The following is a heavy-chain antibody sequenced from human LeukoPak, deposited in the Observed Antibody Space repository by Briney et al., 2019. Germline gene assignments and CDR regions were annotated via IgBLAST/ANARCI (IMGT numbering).Heavy chain of an antibody. Sequence: GGSLRLSCAASGFTFSSYGMHWVRQAPGKGLEWVAVIWYDGSNKYYADSVKGRFTISGDNSKNTLYLQMNSLRAEDTAVYYCARGIAARPDFDYWGQGTLVTVSS. CDR2: IWYDGSNK. CDR3: ARGIAARPDFDY. J-gene: IGHJ4*02. D-gene: IGHD6-6*01. V-gene: IGHV3-33*01. CDR1: GFTFSSYG.